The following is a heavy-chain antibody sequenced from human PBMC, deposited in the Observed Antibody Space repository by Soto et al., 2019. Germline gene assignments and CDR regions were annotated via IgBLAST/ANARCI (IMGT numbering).Heavy chain of an antibody. V-gene: IGHV4-39*01. CDR2: IYYSGST. CDR1: GGSISSSSYY. D-gene: IGHD2-2*01. J-gene: IGHJ2*01. CDR3: ASPLRYCSSTSCQPPPNYWYFDL. Sequence: QLQLQESGPGLVKPSETLSLTCTVSGGSISSSSYYWGWIRQPPGKGLEWIGSIYYSGSTYYNPSLKSRVTISVDTSKNQFSLKLSSVTAADTAVYYCASPLRYCSSTSCQPPPNYWYFDLWGRGTLVTVSS.